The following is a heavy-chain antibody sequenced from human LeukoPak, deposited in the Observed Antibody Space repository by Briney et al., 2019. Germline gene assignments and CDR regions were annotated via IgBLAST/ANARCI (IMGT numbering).Heavy chain of an antibody. CDR1: GGTFSSYA. Sequence: SVKVSCKASGGTFSSYAISWVRQAPGQGLEWMGGIIPIFGTANYAQKYQGRVTITTDESTSTAYMELSSLRSEDTAVYYCARAGRGTTGTTVDYWGQGTLVTVSS. V-gene: IGHV1-69*05. D-gene: IGHD1-1*01. CDR3: ARAGRGTTGTTVDY. CDR2: IIPIFGTA. J-gene: IGHJ4*02.